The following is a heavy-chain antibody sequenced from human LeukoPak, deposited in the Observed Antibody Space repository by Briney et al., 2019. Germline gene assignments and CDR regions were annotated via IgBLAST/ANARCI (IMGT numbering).Heavy chain of an antibody. D-gene: IGHD5-18*01. CDR1: GFIFSDYW. CDR2: INRDGTGT. CDR3: ARALNTLDGMDV. V-gene: IGHV3-74*01. J-gene: IGHJ6*02. Sequence: GGSLRLSCAPSGFIFSDYWFHWVRQTPGQGVVWVAAINRDGTGTSHADSVRGRFTVSRDNAKNTLYLQLNSLRAGDTAMYYCARALNTLDGMDVWGQGTTVTVSS.